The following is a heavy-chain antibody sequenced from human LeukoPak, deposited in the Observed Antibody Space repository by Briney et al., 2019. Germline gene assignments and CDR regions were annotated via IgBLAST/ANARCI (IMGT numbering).Heavy chain of an antibody. CDR2: INPNNGVT. J-gene: IGHJ3*02. V-gene: IGHV1-2*02. D-gene: IGHD2-21*02. CDR1: GFPFNGYY. Sequence: AASVTVSCKTSGFPFNGYYIHWVRQAPGQGLERMGWINPNNGVTNYAQKFQGRVTMTRDTPISTTSMELNRLRSDDTPFYYCARDGHFCGGDCLDAFPIWPQGTMVSLS. CDR3: ARDGHFCGGDCLDAFPI.